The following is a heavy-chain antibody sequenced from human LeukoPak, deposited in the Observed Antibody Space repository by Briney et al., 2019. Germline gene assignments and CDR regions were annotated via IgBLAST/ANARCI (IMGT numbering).Heavy chain of an antibody. CDR2: ISGSGGST. D-gene: IGHD3-22*01. V-gene: IGHV3-23*01. CDR1: GFTFSSYA. J-gene: IGHJ6*03. CDR3: AKGGAEDSSGYYSYPIYYYYYMDV. Sequence: PGGSLRLSCAASGFTFSSYAMSWVRQAPGKGLEWVSAISGSGGSTYYADSVKGRFTISRDNSKNTLYLQMNSLRAKDTAVYYCAKGGAEDSSGYYSYPIYYYYYMDVWGKGTTVAVSS.